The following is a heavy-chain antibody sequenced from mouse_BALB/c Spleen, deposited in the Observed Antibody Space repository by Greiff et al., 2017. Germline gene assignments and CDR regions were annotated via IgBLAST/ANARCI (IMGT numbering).Heavy chain of an antibody. Sequence: DVKLVESGGGLVKPGGSLKLSCAASGFTFSSYTMSWVRQTPEKRLEWVATISSGGSYTYYPDSVKGRFTISRDNAKNTLYLQMSSLKSEDTAMYYCTRFITTDYYAMDYWGQGTSVTVSS. CDR3: TRFITTDYYAMDY. J-gene: IGHJ4*01. D-gene: IGHD1-1*01. CDR1: GFTFSSYT. CDR2: ISSGGSYT. V-gene: IGHV5-6-4*01.